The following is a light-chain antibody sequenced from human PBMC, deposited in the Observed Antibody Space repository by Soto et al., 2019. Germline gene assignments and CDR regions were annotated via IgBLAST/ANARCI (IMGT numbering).Light chain of an antibody. J-gene: IGLJ2*01. V-gene: IGLV1-44*01. CDR1: SCNIGPNT. CDR3: AAWDDSLRAPV. Sequence: QLVLTQPPSASGTPGQRVTISCSGNSCNIGPNTVNWYQQLPGTTPKLLMYDDSARPSGVPDRFSGSKSGTSASLAISGLQAEDEADYHCAAWDDSLRAPVFGGGTKLTVL. CDR2: DDS.